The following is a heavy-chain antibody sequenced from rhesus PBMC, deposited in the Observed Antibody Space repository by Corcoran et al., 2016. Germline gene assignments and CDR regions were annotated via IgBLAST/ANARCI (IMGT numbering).Heavy chain of an antibody. D-gene: IGHD4-23*01. CDR2: ISYSGSI. V-gene: IGHV4-122*02. J-gene: IGHJ4*01. CDR1: GYSSRCGSGG. CDR3: AREWDSNYFDY. Sequence: QVQLQESGPGLVKPSETMSLTGAVSGYSSRCGSGGTWIRQPPGKGLEWIGSISYSGSISYTPSFKIRVTISIDTSKNQFSLKLSSVTAADTAVYYCAREWDSNYFDYWGQGVLVTVSS.